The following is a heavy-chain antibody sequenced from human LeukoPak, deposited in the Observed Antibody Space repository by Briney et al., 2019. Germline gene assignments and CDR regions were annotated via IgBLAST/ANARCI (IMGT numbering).Heavy chain of an antibody. CDR3: ARPATISAFDI. Sequence: SETLSLTCAVYGGSFSGYYWSWIRQSPGKGLEWIGEINHSGSTNYNPSLKSRVTISVDTSKNQFSLKLSSVTAADTAVYYCARPATISAFDIWGQGTMVTVSS. J-gene: IGHJ3*02. V-gene: IGHV4-34*01. D-gene: IGHD6-25*01. CDR2: INHSGST. CDR1: GGSFSGYY.